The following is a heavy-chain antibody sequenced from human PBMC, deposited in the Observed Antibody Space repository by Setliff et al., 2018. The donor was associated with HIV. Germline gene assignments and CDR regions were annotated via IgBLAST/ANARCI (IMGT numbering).Heavy chain of an antibody. V-gene: IGHV4-34*01. CDR1: GGSFSGYY. D-gene: IGHD5-18*01. J-gene: IGHJ4*02. CDR3: ARERGGGDTIMGDFDH. Sequence: TSETLSLTCAVYGGSFSGYYWSWIRQPPGKGLEWIGDINPSGITHYNPSLKSRVTMSADTSKNQFSLKLSSTTAADTAVYYCARERGGGDTIMGDFDHWGQGTLVTVSS. CDR2: INPSGIT.